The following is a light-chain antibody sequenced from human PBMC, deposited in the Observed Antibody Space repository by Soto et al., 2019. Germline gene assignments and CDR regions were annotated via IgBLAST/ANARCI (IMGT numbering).Light chain of an antibody. CDR2: DAS. V-gene: IGKV3D-20*02. Sequence: IVLTQSPGTLSLSPGEGATLSCRASQSIGGNFLAWYQQRRGQAPRLLIYDASSRATGIPARFSGSGSGTDFTLTISSLEPEDFAVYYCHHRGNGITFGQGTRLEIK. CDR1: QSIGGNF. CDR3: HHRGNGIT. J-gene: IGKJ5*01.